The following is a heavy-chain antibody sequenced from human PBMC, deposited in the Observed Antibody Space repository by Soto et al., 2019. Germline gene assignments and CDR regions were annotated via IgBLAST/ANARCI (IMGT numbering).Heavy chain of an antibody. V-gene: IGHV5-10-1*01. CDR2: IDPSDSYT. D-gene: IGHD6-19*01. Sequence: PGESLKISCKGSGYSFTSYWISWVRQMPGKGLEWMGRIDPSDSYTNYNPSFQGHVTISADKSISTAYLQWSTLKASDTAMYYCARHSSSYYYTMDVWGQGTTVTVSS. CDR3: ARHSSSYYYTMDV. J-gene: IGHJ6*02. CDR1: GYSFTSYW.